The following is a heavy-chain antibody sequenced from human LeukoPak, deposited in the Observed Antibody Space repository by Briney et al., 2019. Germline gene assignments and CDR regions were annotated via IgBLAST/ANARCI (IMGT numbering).Heavy chain of an antibody. Sequence: PSETLSLTCTVSGGSISRSSYYWGWIRQPPGKGLEWIGSIYYSGSTYYNPSLKSRVTISVDTSKNQFSLKLSSVTAADTAVYYCARFSPWGSLAFGYGMDVWGQGTTVTVSS. D-gene: IGHD3-10*01. CDR2: IYYSGST. CDR3: ARFSPWGSLAFGYGMDV. V-gene: IGHV4-39*01. CDR1: GGSISRSSYY. J-gene: IGHJ6*02.